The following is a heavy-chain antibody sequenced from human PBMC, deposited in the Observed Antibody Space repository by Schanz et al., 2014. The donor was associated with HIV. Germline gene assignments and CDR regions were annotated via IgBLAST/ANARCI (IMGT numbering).Heavy chain of an antibody. V-gene: IGHV1-2*02. CDR3: ARLGPIVVVPGPLAWYFDL. CDR1: GYSFSAYS. D-gene: IGHD2-2*01. CDR2: INPNSGGS. Sequence: QVQLVQSGAEVQKPGASVKVSCKASGYSFSAYSMHWVRQAPGQGPEWMGWINPNSGGSKFAQKFQGRVTLTTDTSINTAYMEMTRLTSHDTAVYYCARLGPIVVVPGPLAWYFDLWGRGTLVTVSS. J-gene: IGHJ2*01.